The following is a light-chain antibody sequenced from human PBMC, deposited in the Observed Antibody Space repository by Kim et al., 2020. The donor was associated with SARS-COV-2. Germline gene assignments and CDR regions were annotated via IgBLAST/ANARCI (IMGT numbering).Light chain of an antibody. CDR3: QQYYIKAS. CDR1: QSVYTG. CDR2: GAS. J-gene: IGKJ4*01. Sequence: SASVGDRVTVTCRASQSVYTGLAWYQQKPGRAPKLLISGASRLESGVPSRFSGTGSGTEFTLTISSLQPDDFATYYCQQYYIKASFGGGTKVDIK. V-gene: IGKV1-5*01.